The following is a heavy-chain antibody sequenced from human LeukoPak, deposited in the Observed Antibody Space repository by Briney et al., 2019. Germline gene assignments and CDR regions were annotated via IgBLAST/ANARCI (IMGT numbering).Heavy chain of an antibody. CDR3: ARGRRYCSGGSCYKVWDY. Sequence: PSETLSLTCTVSGGSISSYYWTWIRQPPGKGLEWIGYIYYSGTTNYNPSLKSRVTISVDTSKNQFSLKLSSVTAADTAVYYCARGRRYCSGGSCYKVWDYWGQGTLVTVSS. CDR1: GGSISSYY. V-gene: IGHV4-59*12. D-gene: IGHD2-15*01. CDR2: IYYSGTT. J-gene: IGHJ4*02.